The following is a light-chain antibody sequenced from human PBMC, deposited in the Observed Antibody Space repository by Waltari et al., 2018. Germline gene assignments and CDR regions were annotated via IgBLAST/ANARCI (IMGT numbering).Light chain of an antibody. J-gene: IGLJ2*01. CDR2: QDT. Sequence: SYELTQPPSVSVSPGQPASITCSGDKLGDKYAYWYQQKPGQSPVLVIYQDTKRPSGIPERFAGSNSGKTATLTISGTQAMDEADYYGQAWDSRTVVFGGGTKLTVL. CDR3: QAWDSRTVV. CDR1: KLGDKY. V-gene: IGLV3-1*01.